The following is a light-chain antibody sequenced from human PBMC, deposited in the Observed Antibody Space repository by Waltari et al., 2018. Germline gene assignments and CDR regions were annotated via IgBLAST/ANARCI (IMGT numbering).Light chain of an antibody. Sequence: ASQSIGSSLHWYQQKPDQSPKLLIKYASQSISGVPSRFSGSGSGTDFTLTINSLEAEDAATYYCQQSSSFPFTFGPGTNLDIK. V-gene: IGKV6-21*02. J-gene: IGKJ3*01. CDR2: YAS. CDR1: QSIGSS. CDR3: QQSSSFPFT.